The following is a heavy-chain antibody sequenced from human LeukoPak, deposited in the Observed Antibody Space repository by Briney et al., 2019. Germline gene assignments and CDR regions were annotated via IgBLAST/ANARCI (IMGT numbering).Heavy chain of an antibody. J-gene: IGHJ4*02. Sequence: PGGSLRLSCAASGFTFDDYAMHWVRHAPGKGLEWVSGISWNSGSIDYADSVKGRFTISRDNAKNSLYLQMNSLRAEDTAVYDCAKARHPGTTYSFDYWGQGTLVTVSS. D-gene: IGHD4-17*01. CDR3: AKARHPGTTYSFDY. CDR2: ISWNSGSI. V-gene: IGHV3-9*01. CDR1: GFTFDDYA.